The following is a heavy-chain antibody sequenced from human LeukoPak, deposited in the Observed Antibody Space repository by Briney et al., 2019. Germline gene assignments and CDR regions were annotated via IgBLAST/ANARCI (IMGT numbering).Heavy chain of an antibody. J-gene: IGHJ6*03. V-gene: IGHV3-11*01. Sequence: PGGSLRLSCAASGFTFSDYYMSWIRQAPGKGLEWVSYISATGNTIYYADSVKGRFTISRDNANNSLYLHMNSLRAEDTAVFYCARDERLWFGALTYYYMDVWGKGTTVTVSS. CDR1: GFTFSDYY. CDR3: ARDERLWFGALTYYYMDV. D-gene: IGHD3-10*01. CDR2: ISATGNTI.